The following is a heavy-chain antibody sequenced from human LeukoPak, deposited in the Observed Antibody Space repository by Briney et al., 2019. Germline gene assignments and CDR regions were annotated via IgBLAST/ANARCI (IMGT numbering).Heavy chain of an antibody. Sequence: SETLSLTCTVSGDSISSYYWSWIRQPPGKRLEWIGHIYYSGSTNYNPSLKSRVTISVDTSKNQFSLKLSSVTAADTAVYYCASRSSIWSGYQDTLYYFDSWGQGTLVTVSS. CDR3: ASRSSIWSGYQDTLYYFDS. CDR1: GDSISSYY. J-gene: IGHJ4*02. D-gene: IGHD3-3*01. V-gene: IGHV4-59*01. CDR2: IYYSGST.